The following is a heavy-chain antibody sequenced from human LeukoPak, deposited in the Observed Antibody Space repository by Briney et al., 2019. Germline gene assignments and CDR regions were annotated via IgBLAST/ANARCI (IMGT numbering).Heavy chain of an antibody. CDR1: GFTFSSYA. Sequence: GGSLRLSCAASGFTFSSYAMHWVRQAPGKGLEWVAVISYDGSNKYYADSVKGRFTISRDNSKNTLYLQMNSLRAEDTAVYYCATTGYSGYDPPPTFDYWGQGTLVTVSS. CDR2: ISYDGSNK. V-gene: IGHV3-30-3*01. D-gene: IGHD5-12*01. CDR3: ATTGYSGYDPPPTFDY. J-gene: IGHJ4*02.